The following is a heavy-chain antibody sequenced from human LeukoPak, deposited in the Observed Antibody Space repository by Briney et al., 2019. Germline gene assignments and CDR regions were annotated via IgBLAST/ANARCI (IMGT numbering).Heavy chain of an antibody. CDR3: ARPSSGWSRDFDY. CDR1: GYRFTNYW. D-gene: IGHD6-19*01. J-gene: IGHJ4*02. Sequence: GESPKISCKASGYRFTNYWISWVRHMPGKGLEWMGTIDPTDSDTKYSPSFEGRVTFSSDKSITTVHLQWRSLRASDTAIYYCARPSSGWSRDFDYWGQGTLVTVSS. CDR2: IDPTDSDT. V-gene: IGHV5-10-1*01.